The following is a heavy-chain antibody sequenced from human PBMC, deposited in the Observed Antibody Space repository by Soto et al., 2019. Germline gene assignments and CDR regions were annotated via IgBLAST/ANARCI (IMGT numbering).Heavy chain of an antibody. CDR1: GYTFTTYD. CDR3: ARLFRVRRGSGSDY. CDR2: MNPYSANA. Sequence: QVQLVQSGPEVKKPGASVKVSGKASGYTFTTYDIHWVRQATGQGPEWMGWMNPYSANAGYAQKFQGRVTMTRNTSISTAYMELSSLKSEDTAIYYCARLFRVRRGSGSDYWGQGTLVTVSS. V-gene: IGHV1-8*01. D-gene: IGHD1-26*01. J-gene: IGHJ4*02.